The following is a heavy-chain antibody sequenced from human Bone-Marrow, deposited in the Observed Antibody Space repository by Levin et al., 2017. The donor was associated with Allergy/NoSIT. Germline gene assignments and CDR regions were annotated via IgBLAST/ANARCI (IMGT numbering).Heavy chain of an antibody. CDR2: IFFDGSEK. V-gene: IGHV3-30-3*01. D-gene: IGHD3-10*01. Sequence: GESLKISCADSGFSFDRHSMHWVRQAPGKGLEWVANIFFDGSEKYYADSVKGRFTISRDNRKNTLYLQMDSLRPEDTAVYYCAREGLFMVRVFDYWGRGTLVTVSS. J-gene: IGHJ4*02. CDR1: GFSFDRHS. CDR3: AREGLFMVRVFDY.